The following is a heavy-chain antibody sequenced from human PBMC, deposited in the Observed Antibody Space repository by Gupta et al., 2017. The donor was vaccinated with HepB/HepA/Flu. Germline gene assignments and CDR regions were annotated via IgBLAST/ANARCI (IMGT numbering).Heavy chain of an antibody. CDR1: GYSFTSYW. D-gene: IGHD3-10*01. V-gene: IGHV5-51*01. J-gene: IGHJ5*02. CDR2: IYPGDSDT. Sequence: EVQLVQSGAEVKKPGESLKISCKGSGYSFTSYWIGWVRQMPGKGLEWMGIIYPGDSDTRDSPSFQGQVTISADKSISTAYLQWSSLKASDTAMYYCARHVSPVMYYYGSGRDNWFDPWGQGTLVTVSS. CDR3: ARHVSPVMYYYGSGRDNWFDP.